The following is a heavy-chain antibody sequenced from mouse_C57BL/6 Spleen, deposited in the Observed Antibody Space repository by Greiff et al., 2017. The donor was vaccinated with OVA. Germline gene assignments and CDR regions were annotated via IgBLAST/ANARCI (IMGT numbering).Heavy chain of an antibody. V-gene: IGHV1-18*01. Sequence: VQLQQSGPELVKPGASVKIPCKASGYTFPDYNMDWVKQSHGKSLEWIGDINPNNGGTIYNQKFKGKATLTVDKSSSTAYMELRSLTSEDTAVYYCARQHYSKGAYAMDYWGQGTSVTVSS. CDR1: GYTFPDYN. J-gene: IGHJ4*01. D-gene: IGHD2-5*01. CDR2: INPNNGGT. CDR3: ARQHYSKGAYAMDY.